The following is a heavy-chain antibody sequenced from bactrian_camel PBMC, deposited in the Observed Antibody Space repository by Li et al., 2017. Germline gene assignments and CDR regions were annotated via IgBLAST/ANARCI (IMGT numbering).Heavy chain of an antibody. CDR1: GNTYSSKC. D-gene: IGHD5*01. Sequence: HVQLVESGGGSVQAGGSLRLSCAASGNTYSSKCMGWFRQAPGKEREGVASVDFDGSPYYADSVKGRFTISKDKAKHTLYLQMNSLKPEDTAMYYCAAGSGVDGAAAQCRAIYSWGDGTQVTVS. CDR2: VDFDGSP. V-gene: IGHV3S53*01. CDR3: AAGSGVDGAAAQCRAIYS. J-gene: IGHJ6*01.